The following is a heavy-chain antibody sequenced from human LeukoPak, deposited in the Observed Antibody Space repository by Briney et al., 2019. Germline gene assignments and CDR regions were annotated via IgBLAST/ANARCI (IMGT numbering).Heavy chain of an antibody. V-gene: IGHV1-18*01. D-gene: IGHD2-2*01. J-gene: IGHJ4*02. CDR1: GYSFSDHS. CDR2: ISGHRSNT. Sequence: ASVKVSCKASGYSFSDHSMAWVRQAPGKGLEWTGWISGHRSNTNYAQEFQGRVTMATDTSATTVYMELRSLTSDDTAVYFCARVRRVEVGRPLLGIFDYWGQGSLVTVSS. CDR3: ARVRRVEVGRPLLGIFDY.